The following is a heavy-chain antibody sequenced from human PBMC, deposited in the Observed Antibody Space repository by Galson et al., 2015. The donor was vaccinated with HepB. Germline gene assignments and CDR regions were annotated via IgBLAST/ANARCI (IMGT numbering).Heavy chain of an antibody. Sequence: SLRLSCAASGFTFNNYVMSWVRQAPGKGLEWVSSISGGVGTTYYGDSVKGRFSMSRDNSRTTLYLQMNSPRVEDTAIYYCAKEGILLWRYGMDVWGRGTTVTVSS. CDR2: ISGGVGTT. CDR3: AKEGILLWRYGMDV. V-gene: IGHV3-23*01. CDR1: GFTFNNYV. D-gene: IGHD3-10*01. J-gene: IGHJ6*02.